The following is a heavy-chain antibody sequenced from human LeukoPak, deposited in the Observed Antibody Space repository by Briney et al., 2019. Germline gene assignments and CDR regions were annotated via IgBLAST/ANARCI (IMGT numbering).Heavy chain of an antibody. Sequence: SETLSLTCTVSGGSISSSSYYWGWIRQPPGKGLEWIGSIHYSGSTYYNPSLKSRVTISVDTSKNQFSLKLSSVTAADTAVYYCARGITMVRERPTPWFDPWGQGTLVTVSS. J-gene: IGHJ5*02. CDR3: ARGITMVRERPTPWFDP. CDR2: IHYSGST. V-gene: IGHV4-39*01. CDR1: GGSISSSSYY. D-gene: IGHD3-10*01.